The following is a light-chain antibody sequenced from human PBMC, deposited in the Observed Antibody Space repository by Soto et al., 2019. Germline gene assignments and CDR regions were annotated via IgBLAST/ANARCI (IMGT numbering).Light chain of an antibody. J-gene: IGKJ2*01. CDR3: QHYGSSAYT. CDR1: QSVRSNY. Sequence: EIVLTQSPGTLSLSPGERATLSCRASQSVRSNYLAWYQQKPGQAPRLLIYGASSRATGIPDRFSGSGSGTGFTLTISRLEPEDFAVYYCQHYGSSAYTFGQGTTLEIK. V-gene: IGKV3-20*01. CDR2: GAS.